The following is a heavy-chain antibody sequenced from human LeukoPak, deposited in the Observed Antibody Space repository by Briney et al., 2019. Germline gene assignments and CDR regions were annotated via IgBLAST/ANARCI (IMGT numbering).Heavy chain of an antibody. CDR3: ASVTGDKRY. J-gene: IGHJ4*02. CDR2: IYYSGNT. D-gene: IGHD2-8*02. CDR1: GGFISSYY. Sequence: SETLSLTCTVSGGFISSYYWSWIRQPPGKGLEWIGYIYYSGNTNYNPSLKSRVTISVDTSKNQFSLNLSSVTAADTAVYYCASVTGDKRYWGQGTLVTVSS. V-gene: IGHV4-59*01.